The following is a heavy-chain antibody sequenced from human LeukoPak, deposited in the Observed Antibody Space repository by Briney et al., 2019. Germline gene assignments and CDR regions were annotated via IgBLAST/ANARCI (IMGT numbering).Heavy chain of an antibody. J-gene: IGHJ5*02. V-gene: IGHV4-61*05. CDR2: IHYTGST. Sequence: SETLSLTYTISGGSISSSNYYWGWIRQPPGKGLECIGYIHYTGSTNYNPSLKSRVTISVETSKNQFSLKLKSVTAADTAVYYCARGGYYGSGNDFRFDPWGQGTLVTVSS. CDR3: ARGGYYGSGNDFRFDP. CDR1: GGSISSSNYY. D-gene: IGHD3-10*01.